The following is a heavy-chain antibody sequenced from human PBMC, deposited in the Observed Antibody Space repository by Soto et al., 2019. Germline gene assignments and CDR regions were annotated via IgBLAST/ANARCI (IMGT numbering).Heavy chain of an antibody. Sequence: GGSLRLSCAASGFTFSSYSMNWVRQAPGKGLEWVSSISSSSSYIYYADSVKGRFTISRDNAKNSLYLQMNSLRAADTALYYCGKMLVGATGHTDSDSWGPGTLVTVSS. V-gene: IGHV3-21*01. CDR1: GFTFSSYS. D-gene: IGHD2-15*01. J-gene: IGHJ4*02. CDR2: ISSSSSYI. CDR3: GKMLVGATGHTDSDS.